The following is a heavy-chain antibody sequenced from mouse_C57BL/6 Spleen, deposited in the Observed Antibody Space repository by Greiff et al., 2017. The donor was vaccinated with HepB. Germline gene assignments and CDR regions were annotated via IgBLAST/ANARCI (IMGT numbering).Heavy chain of an antibody. J-gene: IGHJ4*01. Sequence: DVHLVESGGGLVQPKGSLKLSCAASGFSFNTYAMNWVRQAPGKGLEWVARIRSKSNNYATYYADSVKDRFTISRDDSESMLYLQMNNLKTEDTAMYYCVSLYPPYAMDYWGQGTSVTVSS. CDR3: VSLYPPYAMDY. CDR2: IRSKSNNYAT. V-gene: IGHV10-1*01. CDR1: GFSFNTYA. D-gene: IGHD2-1*01.